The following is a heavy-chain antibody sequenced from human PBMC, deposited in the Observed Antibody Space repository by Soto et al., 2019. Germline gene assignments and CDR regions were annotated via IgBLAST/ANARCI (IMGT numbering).Heavy chain of an antibody. CDR2: ISWNSGSI. Sequence: GGSLRLSCAASGFTFDDYAMHWVRQAPGKGLEWVSGISWNSGSIGYADSVKGRSTISRDNAKNSLYLQMNSLRAEDTALYYCARSVRKYYYYYGMDVWGQGTTVTVSS. J-gene: IGHJ6*02. CDR3: ARSVRKYYYYYGMDV. CDR1: GFTFDDYA. V-gene: IGHV3-9*01.